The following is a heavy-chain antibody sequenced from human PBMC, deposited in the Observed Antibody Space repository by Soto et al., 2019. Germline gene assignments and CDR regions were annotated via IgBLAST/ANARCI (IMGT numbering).Heavy chain of an antibody. Sequence: EVQVVESGGGLIQPGGSLRLSCEVSGFSVTANYMSWVRQAPEKGLEWVSVIYSGGSTYYVDSVKGRFSISRDISKNTLYLQMNSPRAEDTAVYYCHGYGYWGQGTLVTVSS. CDR1: GFSVTANY. CDR3: HGYGY. V-gene: IGHV3-53*01. CDR2: IYSGGST. J-gene: IGHJ4*02. D-gene: IGHD5-12*01.